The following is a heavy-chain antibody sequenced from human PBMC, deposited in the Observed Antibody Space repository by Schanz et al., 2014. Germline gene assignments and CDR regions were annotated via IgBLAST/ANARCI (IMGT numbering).Heavy chain of an antibody. CDR1: GFTFSTYA. J-gene: IGHJ4*02. V-gene: IGHV3-23*04. Sequence: EVQLVESGGGLVQPGGSLRLSCTASGFTFSTYAMAWVRQAPGKGLEWVSSINTGGDSTYYADSVKGRFTISRDNSKNTLYLQMNSLRADDTAMYYCARWFLIRGVILDSWGQGTLVTVSS. CDR2: INTGGDST. D-gene: IGHD3-10*01. CDR3: ARWFLIRGVILDS.